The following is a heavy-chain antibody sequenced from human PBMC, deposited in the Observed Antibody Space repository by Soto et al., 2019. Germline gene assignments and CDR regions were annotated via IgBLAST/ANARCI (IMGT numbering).Heavy chain of an antibody. CDR3: ARDCSGGPPGYFDN. D-gene: IGHD2-15*01. CDR1: GYTFSSYA. CDR2: IKAGNGDT. Sequence: ASVKVSCKASGYTFSSYAIHWVRQAPGQRLERMGWIKAGNGDTRYSEEFQGRVTFTRDTSAKTVYMELSSLKPEDTAVYYCARDCSGGPPGYFDNWGQGTLVTVSS. J-gene: IGHJ4*02. V-gene: IGHV1-3*01.